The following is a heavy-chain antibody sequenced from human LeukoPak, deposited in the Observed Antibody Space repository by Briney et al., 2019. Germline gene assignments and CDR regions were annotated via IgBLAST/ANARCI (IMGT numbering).Heavy chain of an antibody. J-gene: IGHJ6*02. CDR3: ARVFLRGVNDGMDV. V-gene: IGHV4-39*07. CDR1: GGSISGGSYY. CDR2: DYYSGST. Sequence: PSETVSLTCTVSGGSISGGSYYWGWIRQPPGKGLEWIGSDYYSGSTYYNPSLKSRVTISVDKSKNQFSLKLNSVTAADTAVYYCARVFLRGVNDGMDVWGQGTTVTVSS. D-gene: IGHD3-10*01.